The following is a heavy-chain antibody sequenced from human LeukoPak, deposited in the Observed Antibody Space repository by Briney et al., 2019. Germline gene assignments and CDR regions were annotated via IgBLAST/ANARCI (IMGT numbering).Heavy chain of an antibody. CDR3: ARDGNWNDAATFDYYGMDV. D-gene: IGHD1-20*01. CDR1: GYTFTSYG. Sequence: GASVKVSCKASGYTFTSYGISWVRQAPGQGLEWMGWINPNSGGTNYAQKFQGWVTMTRDTSISTAYMELSRLRSDDTAVYYCARDGNWNDAATFDYYGMDVWGQGTTVTVSS. J-gene: IGHJ6*02. V-gene: IGHV1-2*04. CDR2: INPNSGGT.